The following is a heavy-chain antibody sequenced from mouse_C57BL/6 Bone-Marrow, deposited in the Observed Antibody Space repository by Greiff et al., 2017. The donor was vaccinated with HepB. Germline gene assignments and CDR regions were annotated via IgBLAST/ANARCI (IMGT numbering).Heavy chain of an antibody. D-gene: IGHD1-1*01. V-gene: IGHV3-6*01. CDR1: GYSITSGYY. CDR2: ISYDGSN. J-gene: IGHJ4*01. Sequence: EVQRVESGPGLVKPSQSLSLTCSVTGYSITSGYYWNWIRQFPGNKLEWMGYISYDGSNNYNPSLKNRISITRDTSKNQFFLKLNSVTTEDTATYYCARGTTVDYYAMDYWGQGTSVTVSS. CDR3: ARGTTVDYYAMDY.